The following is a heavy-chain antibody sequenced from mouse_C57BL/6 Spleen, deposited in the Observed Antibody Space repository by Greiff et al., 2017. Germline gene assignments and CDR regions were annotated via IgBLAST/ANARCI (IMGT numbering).Heavy chain of an antibody. Sequence: EVQLVESGPELVKPGASVKISCKASGYSFTDYTMNWVKQSNGKSLEWIGVFNPNYGTTRYNQKFKGKATLPVAQSSSTAYMQLNSLTSEDSAVYYGAEGGPHYFDYWGQGTTLTVSS. D-gene: IGHD3-1*01. CDR2: FNPNYGTT. CDR3: AEGGPHYFDY. CDR1: GYSFTDYT. J-gene: IGHJ2*01. V-gene: IGHV1-39*01.